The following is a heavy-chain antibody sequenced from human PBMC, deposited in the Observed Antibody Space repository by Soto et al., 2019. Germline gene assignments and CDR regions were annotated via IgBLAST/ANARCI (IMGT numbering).Heavy chain of an antibody. D-gene: IGHD5-12*01. CDR1: GFTFSSYG. CDR3: ARDRGGYDSRYSFYYYYGMDV. CDR2: IWYDGSNK. Sequence: PGGSLRLSCAASGFTFSSYGMHWVRQAPGKGLEWVAVIWYDGSNKYYADSVKGRFTISRDNSKNTLYLQMNSLRAEDTAVYYCARDRGGYDSRYSFYYYYGMDVWGQGTTVTVSS. J-gene: IGHJ6*02. V-gene: IGHV3-33*01.